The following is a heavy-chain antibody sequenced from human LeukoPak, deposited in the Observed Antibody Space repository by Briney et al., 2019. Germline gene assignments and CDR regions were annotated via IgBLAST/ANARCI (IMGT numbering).Heavy chain of an antibody. CDR1: GFAFSSYA. V-gene: IGHV3-23*01. J-gene: IGHJ4*02. D-gene: IGHD1-14*01. Sequence: GGSLRLSCAASGFAFSSYAMNWVRQAPGKGLEWVSAISGSGGSTYYADSVKGRFTISRDNSKNTLYLQMNSLRAEDTAVYYCARGNPGGEFYWGQGTLVTVSS. CDR3: ARGNPGGEFY. CDR2: ISGSGGST.